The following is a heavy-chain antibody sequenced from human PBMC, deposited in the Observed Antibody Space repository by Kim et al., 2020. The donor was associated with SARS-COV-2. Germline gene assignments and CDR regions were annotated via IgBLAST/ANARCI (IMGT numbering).Heavy chain of an antibody. Sequence: ASVKVSCKASGYTFTSYDINWVRQATGQGLEWMGWMNPNSGNTGYAQKFQGRVTMTRNTSISTAYMELSSLRSEDTAVYYCARGRRYFDWLSPFYYYGMDVWGRGTTVTVSS. CDR2: MNPNSGNT. CDR1: GYTFTSYD. J-gene: IGHJ6*02. V-gene: IGHV1-8*01. D-gene: IGHD3-9*01. CDR3: ARGRRYFDWLSPFYYYGMDV.